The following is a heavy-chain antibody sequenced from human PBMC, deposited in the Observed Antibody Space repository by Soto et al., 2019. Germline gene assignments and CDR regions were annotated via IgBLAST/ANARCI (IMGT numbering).Heavy chain of an antibody. J-gene: IGHJ3*01. D-gene: IGHD3-10*01. CDR3: ARGVRGHYGFDV. CDR1: GFTFSDYW. Sequence: EVQLVESGGGLVQPGESLRLSCAASGFTFSDYWIHWVRQAPGKGLVWVSRIKFDGSSANYADSVKGRFTISRDNAKDTVYLQMNSLGAEDTAVYYCARGVRGHYGFDVWGHGTMVTVSS. CDR2: IKFDGSSA. V-gene: IGHV3-74*01.